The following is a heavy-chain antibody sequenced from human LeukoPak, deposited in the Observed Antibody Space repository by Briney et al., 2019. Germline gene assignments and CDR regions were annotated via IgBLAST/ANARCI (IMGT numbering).Heavy chain of an antibody. CDR1: GGSISSGSYY. Sequence: PSETLSLTCTVSGGSISSGSYYWSWLRQPAGKGLEWIGRIYTSGSTNYNPSLKSRVTISVDTSKNQFSLKLSSVTAADTAVYYCARDRHGDYYYYYYYMDVWGKGTTVTVSS. J-gene: IGHJ6*03. CDR2: IYTSGST. V-gene: IGHV4-61*02. CDR3: ARDRHGDYYYYYYYMDV. D-gene: IGHD4-17*01.